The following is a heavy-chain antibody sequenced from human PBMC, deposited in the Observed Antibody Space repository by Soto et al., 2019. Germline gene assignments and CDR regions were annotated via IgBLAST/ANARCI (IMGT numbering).Heavy chain of an antibody. CDR3: AKDPVEDYYYYYMDV. J-gene: IGHJ6*03. CDR1: GFTFSSYA. CDR2: ISGSGGST. V-gene: IGHV3-23*01. Sequence: GGSLRLSCAASGFTFSSYAMSWVRQAPGKGLEWVSAISGSGGSTYYADSVKGRFTISRDNSKNTLYLQMNSLRAEDTAVYYCAKDPVEDYYYYYMDVWGKGTTVTVSS.